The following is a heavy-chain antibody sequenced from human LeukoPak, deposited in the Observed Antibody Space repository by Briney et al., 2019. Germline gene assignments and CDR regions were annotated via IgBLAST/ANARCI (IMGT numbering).Heavy chain of an antibody. V-gene: IGHV1-69*05. J-gene: IGHJ4*02. CDR1: GGTFSSNA. CDR2: IIPVFGTA. Sequence: SVKVSCKASGGTFSSNALSWVRQAPGQGLEWVGRIIPVFGTANYAQQFTGRVTITTDESTSTAYMELSSLRSEDTALYYCARDGVGSSSWYYLDYWGQGTLVTVSS. CDR3: ARDGVGSSSWYYLDY. D-gene: IGHD6-13*01.